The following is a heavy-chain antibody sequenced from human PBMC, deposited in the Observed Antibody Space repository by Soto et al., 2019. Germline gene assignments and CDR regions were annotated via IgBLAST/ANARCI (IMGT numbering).Heavy chain of an antibody. V-gene: IGHV1-3*01. CDR1: GYSFTNYG. CDR3: ARGSSSWENYYCYGLDV. Sequence: QVQLVQSGGEVMKPGASVKVSCKASGYSFTNYGIHWVRQAPGQRLEWMGWISAGNGHTKYSQTFQGRVTISRDTSASTANMDLSSLTSEDTGVYYGARGSSSWENYYCYGLDVWGQWTTVTVSS. D-gene: IGHD2-15*01. CDR2: ISAGNGHT. J-gene: IGHJ6*02.